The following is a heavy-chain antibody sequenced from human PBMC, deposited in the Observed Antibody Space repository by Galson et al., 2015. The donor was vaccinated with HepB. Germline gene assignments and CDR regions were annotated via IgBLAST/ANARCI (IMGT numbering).Heavy chain of an antibody. V-gene: IGHV1-69*06. Sequence: SVKVSCKASGYTFSSYAISWVRQAPGQGLEWMGWISPYIGTANYAQKFQGRVTITADKSTSTDYMELSSLRSEDTAVYYCARTEWVITPYYYGMDVWGQGTTVTVSS. CDR3: ARTEWVITPYYYGMDV. J-gene: IGHJ6*02. CDR1: GYTFSSYA. D-gene: IGHD3-22*01. CDR2: ISPYIGTA.